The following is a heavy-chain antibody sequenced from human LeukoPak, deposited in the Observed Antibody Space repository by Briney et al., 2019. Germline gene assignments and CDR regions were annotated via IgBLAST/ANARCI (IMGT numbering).Heavy chain of an antibody. Sequence: PGGSLRLSCAASGFTFSSYSMNWVRQAPGKGLEWVAVISYDGSNKYYADSVKGRFTISRDNSKNTLYLQMNSLRAEDTAVYYCARDRYYSSGWLLDYWGQGTLVTVSS. CDR1: GFTFSSYS. V-gene: IGHV3-30*03. J-gene: IGHJ4*02. CDR2: ISYDGSNK. CDR3: ARDRYYSSGWLLDY. D-gene: IGHD6-19*01.